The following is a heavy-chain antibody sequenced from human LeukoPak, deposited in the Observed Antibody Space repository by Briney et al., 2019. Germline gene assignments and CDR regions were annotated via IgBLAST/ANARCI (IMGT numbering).Heavy chain of an antibody. CDR3: ARDQVVAAAGYIDY. CDR2: INHSGSI. Sequence: SETLSLTCAVYGGSFSGYYWSWIRQPPGKGLEWIGEINHSGSINYNPSLKSRVTISVDTSKNQFSLRLNSVTAADTAVYFCARDQVVAAAGYIDYWGQGTLVTVSS. V-gene: IGHV4-34*01. J-gene: IGHJ4*02. CDR1: GGSFSGYY. D-gene: IGHD6-13*01.